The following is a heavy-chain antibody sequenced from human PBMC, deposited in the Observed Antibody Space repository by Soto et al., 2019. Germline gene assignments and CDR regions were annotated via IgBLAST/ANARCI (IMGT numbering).Heavy chain of an antibody. J-gene: IGHJ4*02. CDR1: GFTFSDYT. D-gene: IGHD2-8*01. V-gene: IGHV3-23*03. CDR2: ILADYNT. Sequence: EVQLLESGGGLVQPGGSLTLSCAASGFTFSDYTMSWVRQAPGKVLECISVILADYNTYYTDSVRGRFTISRDNSKNPLYLEINSLRADDTPAYYCARRTNGYFDYWGQEALVTVSS. CDR3: ARRTNGYFDY.